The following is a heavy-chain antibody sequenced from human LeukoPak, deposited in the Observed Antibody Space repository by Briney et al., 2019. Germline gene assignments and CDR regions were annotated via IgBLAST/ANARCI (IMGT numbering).Heavy chain of an antibody. J-gene: IGHJ6*03. CDR1: GYSFTSYG. Sequence: GESLKISCKGSGYSFTSYGISWVRQAPGQGLEWMGWISAYNGNTNYAQKLQGRVTMTTDTSTSTAYMELRSLRSDDTAVYYCARDPYGDYFLDVWGQGTTVTVSS. CDR3: ARDPYGDYFLDV. V-gene: IGHV1-18*01. D-gene: IGHD4-17*01. CDR2: ISAYNGNT.